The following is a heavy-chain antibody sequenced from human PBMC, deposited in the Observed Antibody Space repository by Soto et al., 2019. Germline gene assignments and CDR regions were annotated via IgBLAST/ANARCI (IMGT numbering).Heavy chain of an antibody. CDR1: GGSISSYY. Sequence: SETLSLTCTVSGGSISSYYLSWIRQPPGKELECIGYIYYSGSTTYNPSLKSRVTISVDTSKSQFSLRLSSVTAADTAVYYCARLAGYCSGNGCHGDYAMDVWGQGTTVTVSS. CDR3: ARLAGYCSGNGCHGDYAMDV. CDR2: IYYSGST. J-gene: IGHJ6*02. D-gene: IGHD2-15*01. V-gene: IGHV4-59*08.